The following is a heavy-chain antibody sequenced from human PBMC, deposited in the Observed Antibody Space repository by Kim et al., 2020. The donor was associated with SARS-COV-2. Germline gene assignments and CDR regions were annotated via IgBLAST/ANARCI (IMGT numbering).Heavy chain of an antibody. J-gene: IGHJ4*02. Sequence: VKGRFTISRDNSKNTLYLQMNSLRAEDTAVYYCAKDDGSYYYDSSGYYDYWGQGTLVTVSS. D-gene: IGHD3-22*01. V-gene: IGHV3-30*02. CDR3: AKDDGSYYYDSSGYYDY.